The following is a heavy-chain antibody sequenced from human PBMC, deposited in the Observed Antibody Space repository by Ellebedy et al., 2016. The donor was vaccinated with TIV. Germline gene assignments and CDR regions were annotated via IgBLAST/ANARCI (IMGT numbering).Heavy chain of an antibody. CDR2: ISGSGGST. V-gene: IGHV3-23*01. Sequence: GESLKISXAASGFTFSSYAMSWVRQAPGKGLEWVSAISGSGGSTYYADSVKGRFTISRDNSKNTLYLQMNSLRAEDTAVYYCAKLALIAVAGTGNYYYMDVWGKGTTVTVSS. CDR1: GFTFSSYA. D-gene: IGHD6-19*01. CDR3: AKLALIAVAGTGNYYYMDV. J-gene: IGHJ6*03.